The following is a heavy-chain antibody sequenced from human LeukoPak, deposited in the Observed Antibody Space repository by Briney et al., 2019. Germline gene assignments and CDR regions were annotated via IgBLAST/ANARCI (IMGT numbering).Heavy chain of an antibody. CDR3: ARVGSRAD. CDR1: GFTFSSYT. J-gene: IGHJ4*02. V-gene: IGHV3-21*01. Sequence: GGSLRLSCAASGFTFSSYTMNWVRQAPGKGLEWVSSISSSSNYIHYADSLKGRFTISRDNANNSLYLQMNSLRAEDTAVYYCARVGSRADWGQGTLVTVSS. CDR2: ISSSSNYI. D-gene: IGHD2-2*03.